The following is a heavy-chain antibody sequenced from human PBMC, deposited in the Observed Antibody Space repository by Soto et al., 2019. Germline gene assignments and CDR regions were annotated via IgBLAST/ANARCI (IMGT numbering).Heavy chain of an antibody. J-gene: IGHJ4*02. CDR1: GFTFSSYE. CDR3: ASMVRGVITNDY. V-gene: IGHV3-48*03. Sequence: PGGSLRLSCAAYGFTFSSYEMNWVRQAPGKGLEWVSYISSSGSTIYYADSVKGRFTISRDNAKNSLYLQMNSLRAEDTAVYYCASMVRGVITNDYWGQGTLVTVSS. D-gene: IGHD3-10*01. CDR2: ISSSGSTI.